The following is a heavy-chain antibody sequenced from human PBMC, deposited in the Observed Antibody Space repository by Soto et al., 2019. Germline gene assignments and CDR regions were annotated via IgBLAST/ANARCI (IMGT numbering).Heavy chain of an antibody. CDR2: ISYDGSNK. CDR1: GFTFSSYA. J-gene: IGHJ4*02. D-gene: IGHD1-7*01. V-gene: IGHV3-30-3*01. Sequence: QVQLVESGGGVVQPGRSLRLSCAASGFTFSSYAMHWVRQAPGKGLEWVAVISYDGSNKYYADSVKGRFTISRDNSKNTLYLQMNSLRAEDTAVYYCASGLELYCDSWGQGTLVTVSS. CDR3: ASGLELYCDS.